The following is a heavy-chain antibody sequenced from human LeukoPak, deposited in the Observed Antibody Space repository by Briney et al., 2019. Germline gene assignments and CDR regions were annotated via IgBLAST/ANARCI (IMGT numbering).Heavy chain of an antibody. J-gene: IGHJ6*03. CDR3: ASVRKGYCSSTSCYAKGYYYYMDV. V-gene: IGHV4-34*01. CDR1: GGSISSYY. Sequence: SETLSLTCTVSGGSISSYYWSWIRQPPEKGLEWIGEINHSGSTNYNPSLKSRVTISVDTSKNQFSLKLSSVTAADTAVYYCASVRKGYCSSTSCYAKGYYYYMDVWGKGTTVTISS. D-gene: IGHD2-2*01. CDR2: INHSGST.